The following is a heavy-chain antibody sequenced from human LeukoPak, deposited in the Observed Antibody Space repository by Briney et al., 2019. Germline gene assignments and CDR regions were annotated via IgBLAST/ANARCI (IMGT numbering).Heavy chain of an antibody. V-gene: IGHV1-18*04. CDR2: ISAYNGNT. Sequence: ASVKVSCKASGYTFTGYYMNWVRQAPGQGLEWMGWISAYNGNTNYAQKLQGRVTMTTDTSTSTAYMELRSLRSDDTAVYYCARGPITMVRGAESPFDYWGQGTLVTVSS. CDR1: GYTFTGYY. CDR3: ARGPITMVRGAESPFDY. J-gene: IGHJ4*02. D-gene: IGHD3-10*01.